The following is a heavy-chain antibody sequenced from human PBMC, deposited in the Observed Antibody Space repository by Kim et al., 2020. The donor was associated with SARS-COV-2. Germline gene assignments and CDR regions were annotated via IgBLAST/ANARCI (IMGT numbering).Heavy chain of an antibody. V-gene: IGHV3-30*18. CDR1: GFTFSSYG. J-gene: IGHJ4*02. CDR3: TKSPSTFVFTLHF. CDR2: ISYDGSSR. Sequence: GGSLRLSCAASGFTFSSYGMHWVRRAPGKGLEWVAGISYDGSSRHYAGSVKGRFTISRDNSKNTLFLQMDSLRAEDTAIYYCTKSPSTFVFTLHFWGQGTLVAVYS.